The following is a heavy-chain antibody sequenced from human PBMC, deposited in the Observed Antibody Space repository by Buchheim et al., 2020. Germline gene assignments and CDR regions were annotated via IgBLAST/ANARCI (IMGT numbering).Heavy chain of an antibody. Sequence: QVQLAQSGPELKKPGASATVSCKTSGYTFLTYGVSWLRQAPGQGLEWMAWISPFNGNTDIAQKFQGRLTMTTNTSTTTAYMDLRSLTSDDTAIYYCARDVGINWFEPWGQGTL. J-gene: IGHJ5*02. V-gene: IGHV1-18*01. D-gene: IGHD1-26*01. CDR3: ARDVGINWFEP. CDR1: GYTFLTYG. CDR2: ISPFNGNT.